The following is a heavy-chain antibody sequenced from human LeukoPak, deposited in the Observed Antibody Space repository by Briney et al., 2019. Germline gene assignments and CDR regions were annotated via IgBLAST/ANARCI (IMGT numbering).Heavy chain of an antibody. D-gene: IGHD1-1*01. Sequence: GGSLRLSCVASGFTFSSYEMNWVRQAPGKGLEWVSYISSSGNRIYYADSVKGRFTISRDNAKNSLYLQMNSLRAEDTAVYYCAKGPYPLTTGYFDYWGQGTLVTVSS. J-gene: IGHJ4*02. CDR3: AKGPYPLTTGYFDY. CDR1: GFTFSSYE. CDR2: ISSSGNRI. V-gene: IGHV3-48*03.